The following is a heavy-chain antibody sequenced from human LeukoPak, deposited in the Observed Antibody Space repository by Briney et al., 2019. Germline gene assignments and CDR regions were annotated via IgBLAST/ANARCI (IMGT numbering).Heavy chain of an antibody. Sequence: SGTLSLTCTVSGDSVSSGNYYLSWIRQPPGKGLDWITYMSPSGTTKYNPSLKSRVTTSVDTSKNQFSLKLSSVTAADTAVYYCARGRSNGQQLRAAWRNWGQGTLVTVSS. V-gene: IGHV4-61*01. CDR1: GDSVSSGNYY. D-gene: IGHD6-13*01. J-gene: IGHJ4*02. CDR3: ARGRSNGQQLRAAWRN. CDR2: MSPSGTT.